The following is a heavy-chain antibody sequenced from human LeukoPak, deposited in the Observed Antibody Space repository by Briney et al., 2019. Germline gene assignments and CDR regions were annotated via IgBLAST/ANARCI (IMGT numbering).Heavy chain of an antibody. D-gene: IGHD3-22*01. J-gene: IGHJ4*02. CDR1: GFTFSSYA. CDR3: ATYDSIGYSPDY. CDR2: ISGSGGST. V-gene: IGHV3-23*01. Sequence: PGGSLRLSCVVSGFTFSSYAMSWVRQVPGKGLEWVLGISGSGGSTYYADSVKGRFTISRDNTKNTLFLQMNSLRAEDTALYYCATYDSIGYSPDYWGQGTLVTVSS.